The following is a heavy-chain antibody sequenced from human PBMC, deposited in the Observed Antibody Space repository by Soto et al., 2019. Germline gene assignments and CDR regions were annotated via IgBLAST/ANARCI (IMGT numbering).Heavy chain of an antibody. Sequence: QVQLVQSGAEVKKPGSSVKVSYKASGGTFSSYAISWVRQAPGQGLEWMGGIIPIFGTANYAQKFQGRVTITADESTSTAYMELSSLRSEDTAAYYCARDNKPGNYYYYGMDVWGQGTTVTVSS. CDR2: IIPIFGTA. CDR1: GGTFSSYA. V-gene: IGHV1-69*01. CDR3: ARDNKPGNYYYYGMDV. J-gene: IGHJ6*02.